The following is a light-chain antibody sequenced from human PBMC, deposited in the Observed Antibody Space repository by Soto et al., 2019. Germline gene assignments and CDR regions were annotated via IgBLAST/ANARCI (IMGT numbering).Light chain of an antibody. V-gene: IGKV3-20*01. Sequence: EIVLTQSPGTLSLSPGERATLSCRAGQSVSTNYLAWYQQKPGQAPRLLIYVASSRATGIPDRFSGSGSGTDFTLTISRLESEDFALYSCQQYGSSLYTFGQGTKLEIK. CDR3: QQYGSSLYT. CDR2: VAS. CDR1: QSVSTNY. J-gene: IGKJ2*01.